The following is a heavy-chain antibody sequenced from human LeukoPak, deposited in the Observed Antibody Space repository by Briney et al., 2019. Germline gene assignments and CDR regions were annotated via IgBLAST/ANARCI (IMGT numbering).Heavy chain of an antibody. CDR1: GYTFTGYY. CDR2: INPNSGGT. CDR3: ARSAWFRSYYYMDV. J-gene: IGHJ6*03. V-gene: IGHV1-2*02. D-gene: IGHD3-3*01. Sequence: ASVKVSCKASGYTFTGYYMHWVRQAPGQGLEWMGWINPNSGGTNYAQKFQGRVTMTRDTSISTAYMELSRLRSDDTAVYYCARSAWFRSYYYMDVWGKGTTVAISS.